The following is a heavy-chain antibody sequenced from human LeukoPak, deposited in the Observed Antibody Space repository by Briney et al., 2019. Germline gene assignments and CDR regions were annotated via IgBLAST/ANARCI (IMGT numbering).Heavy chain of an antibody. Sequence: QPGRSLRLSCAASGFTFSNYWMIWVRQAPGKGLEWVANIQQDGGQKRYADSVRGRFTVSRDNAQTSLYLHMNSLRAEDTAVYYCARASNPWLQLSWGQGTLVTVSS. CDR2: IQQDGGQK. J-gene: IGHJ4*02. CDR1: GFTFSNYW. V-gene: IGHV3-7*05. D-gene: IGHD5-24*01. CDR3: ARASNPWLQLS.